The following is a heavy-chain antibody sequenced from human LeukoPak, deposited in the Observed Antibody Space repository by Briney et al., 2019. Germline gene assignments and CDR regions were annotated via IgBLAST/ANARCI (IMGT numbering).Heavy chain of an antibody. D-gene: IGHD3-22*01. CDR1: GFTFDDYA. J-gene: IGHJ4*02. Sequence: GRSLRLSCAASGFTFDDYAMHWVRQAPGKGLEWVSGISWNSGSIGYADSVKGRFTISRDNAKNSLYPQMNSLRAEDTALYYCAKDSDSSGYHFDYWGQGTLVTVSP. CDR2: ISWNSGSI. V-gene: IGHV3-9*01. CDR3: AKDSDSSGYHFDY.